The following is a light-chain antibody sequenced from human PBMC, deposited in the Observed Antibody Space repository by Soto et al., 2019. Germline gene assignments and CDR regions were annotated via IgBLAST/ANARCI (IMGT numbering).Light chain of an antibody. CDR1: SSDVGGYNY. Sequence: QSALTQPPSASGSPGQSVTISCTGTSSDVGGYNYVSWYQQHPGKPPKLLIYEFSKRPSGVPDRVSGSKSGNTASLTVSGLQAEDEADYYCSSYAGSNNWVFGGGTKLTVL. V-gene: IGLV2-8*01. CDR3: SSYAGSNNWV. CDR2: EFS. J-gene: IGLJ3*02.